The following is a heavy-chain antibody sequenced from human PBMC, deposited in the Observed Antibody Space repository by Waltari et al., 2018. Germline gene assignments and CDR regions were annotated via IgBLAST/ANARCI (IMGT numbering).Heavy chain of an antibody. D-gene: IGHD6-13*01. CDR2: IVVGSGNT. J-gene: IGHJ4*02. V-gene: IGHV1-58*01. CDR3: AAEEHGYSSSWYRLNY. CDR1: GFSFTSSA. Sequence: QMQLVQSGPEVKKPGTSVKVSCKAPGFSFTSSAVQWVRQARGQRLEWIGWIVVGSGNTNYAQKSQERVTITRDMSTSTAYMELSSLRSEDTAVYYCAAEEHGYSSSWYRLNYWGQGTLVTVSS.